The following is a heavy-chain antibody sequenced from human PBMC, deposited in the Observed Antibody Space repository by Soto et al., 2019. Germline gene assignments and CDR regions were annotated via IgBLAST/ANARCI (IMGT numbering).Heavy chain of an antibody. V-gene: IGHV3-48*01. CDR1: GFTFSSYS. Sequence: EVQLVESGGGLVQPGGSLRLSCAASGFTFSSYSMNWVRQAPGKGLAWISYISASTSSIYYADSVQGRFTISRDNAKNSLYLQMNSLRAEDSAIYYCVRGNYEKSIDYWGQGTLVTVSP. J-gene: IGHJ4*02. D-gene: IGHD3-22*01. CDR2: ISASTSSI. CDR3: VRGNYEKSIDY.